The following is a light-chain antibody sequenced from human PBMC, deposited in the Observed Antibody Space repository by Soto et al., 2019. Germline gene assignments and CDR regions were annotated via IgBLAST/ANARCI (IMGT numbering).Light chain of an antibody. CDR3: QQRSSWPLT. J-gene: IGKJ4*02. CDR1: QSINKY. CDR2: DAS. V-gene: IGKV3-11*01. Sequence: EIVLTQSPATLSLSPGERATLSCRASQSINKYLAWFQQKPGQAPRLLIYDASNRATGIPARFSGSGSGTDFTLTISSLEPEDFAVYFCQQRSSWPLTFGGGTKVDIK.